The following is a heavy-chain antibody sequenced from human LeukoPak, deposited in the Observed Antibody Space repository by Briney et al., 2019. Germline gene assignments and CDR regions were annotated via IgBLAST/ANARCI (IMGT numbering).Heavy chain of an antibody. V-gene: IGHV4-34*01. Sequence: SETLSLTCAVYGGSFCGYYWSWIRQPPGKGLEWIGEINHGGGTNYNPSLKSRVTISVDTSNNQFSLKLSSVTAADTAVYYCARSRRWSANFDYWGQGTLVTVSS. CDR2: INHGGGT. CDR3: ARSRRWSANFDY. CDR1: GGSFCGYY. J-gene: IGHJ4*02. D-gene: IGHD4-23*01.